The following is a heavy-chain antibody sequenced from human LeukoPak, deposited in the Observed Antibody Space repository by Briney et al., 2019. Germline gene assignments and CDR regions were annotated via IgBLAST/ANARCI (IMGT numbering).Heavy chain of an antibody. V-gene: IGHV4-61*05. D-gene: IGHD2-15*01. CDR2: IYYSGST. CDR3: AKQAYCSGANCYPFDY. J-gene: IGHJ4*02. Sequence: SETLSLTCTVSGGSISSSSYYWGWIRQPPGKGLEWIGFIYYSGSTTYNPSLKSRVTISADTSKNHFSLKLTSVTAADTAVYFCAKQAYCSGANCYPFDYWGQGILVTVSS. CDR1: GGSISSSSYY.